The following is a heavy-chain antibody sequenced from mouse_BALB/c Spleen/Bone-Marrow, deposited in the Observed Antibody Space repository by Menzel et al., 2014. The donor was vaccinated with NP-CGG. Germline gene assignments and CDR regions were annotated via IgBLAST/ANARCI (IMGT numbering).Heavy chain of an antibody. J-gene: IGHJ2*01. D-gene: IGHD1-1*01. CDR3: ARSSGSSPFAS. CDR2: IDPANGNT. CDR1: GFNIKDTY. V-gene: IGHV14-3*02. Sequence: EVQLQQSGAELVKPGDSVKLSCTASGFNIKDTYMHWVKQRPEQGLEWIGRIDPANGNTKYDPKFQGKATITADTSSNTAYLQLSSLTSEDTAVYYCARSSGSSPFASRGQGDPLPVS.